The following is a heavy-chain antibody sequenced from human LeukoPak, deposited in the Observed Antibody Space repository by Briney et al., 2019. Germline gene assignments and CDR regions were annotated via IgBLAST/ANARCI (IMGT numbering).Heavy chain of an antibody. CDR1: GGSSSNYY. CDR2: IYYSGRT. Sequence: SETLSLTCSVSGGSSSNYYWSWVRQPPGRGLEWIGYIYYSGRTNYNPSLKSRVTISLDTSKKQFSLKLSSVTAADTAVYYWARSGELVDYWGQGTLVTVSS. J-gene: IGHJ4*02. CDR3: ARSGELVDY. V-gene: IGHV4-59*01. D-gene: IGHD3-10*01.